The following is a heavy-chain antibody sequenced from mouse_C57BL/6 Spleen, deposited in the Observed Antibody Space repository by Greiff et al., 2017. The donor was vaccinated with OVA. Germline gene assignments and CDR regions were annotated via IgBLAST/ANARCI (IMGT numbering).Heavy chain of an antibody. CDR3: ARHEPHYDGYYFDY. Sequence: EVQVVESGGDLVKPGGSLKLSCAASGFTFSSYGMSWVRQTPDKRLEWVATISSGGSYTYYPDSVKGRFTISRDNAKNTLYLQMSSLKSEDTAMYYCARHEPHYDGYYFDYWGQGTTLTVSS. J-gene: IGHJ2*01. CDR2: ISSGGSYT. CDR1: GFTFSSYG. V-gene: IGHV5-6*01. D-gene: IGHD1-2*01.